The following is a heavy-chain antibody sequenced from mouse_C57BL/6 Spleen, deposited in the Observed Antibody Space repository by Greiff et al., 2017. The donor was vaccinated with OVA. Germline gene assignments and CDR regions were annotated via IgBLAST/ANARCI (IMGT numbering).Heavy chain of an antibody. J-gene: IGHJ1*03. CDR3: ARRDTPDFDV. CDR1: GYTFTSYW. V-gene: IGHV1-55*01. CDR2: IYPGSGST. Sequence: QVQLKQPGAELVKPGASVKMSCKASGYTFTSYWITWVKQRPGQGLEWIGDIYPGSGSTNYNEKFKSKATLTVDTSSSTAYMQLSSLTSEDSAVYYCARRDTPDFDVWGTGTTVTVSS.